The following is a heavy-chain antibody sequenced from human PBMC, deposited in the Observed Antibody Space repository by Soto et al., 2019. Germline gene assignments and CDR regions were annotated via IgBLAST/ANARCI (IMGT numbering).Heavy chain of an antibody. CDR2: MNPNSGNT. CDR1: GYTFTSYD. Sequence: QVQLVQSGAEVKKPGASVKVSCKASGYTFTSYDINWVRQATGQGLEWMGWMNPNSGNTGYAQKFQGRVTMTRNTSLSTAYMELSSLRSEDTAVYYCAREVCSSTSCYREVGYWGQGTLVTVSS. V-gene: IGHV1-8*01. D-gene: IGHD2-2*02. CDR3: AREVCSSTSCYREVGY. J-gene: IGHJ4*02.